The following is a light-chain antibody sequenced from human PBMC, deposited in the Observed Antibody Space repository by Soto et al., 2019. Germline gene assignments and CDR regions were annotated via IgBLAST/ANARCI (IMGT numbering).Light chain of an antibody. CDR2: AAS. V-gene: IGKV1-8*01. CDR3: QQYYRYPRT. CDR1: QGISSY. J-gene: IGKJ2*01. Sequence: AIRMTQSPSSLSASTGDRVTITCRASQGISSYLAWYQQKPGKAPKLLIYAASTLQSGVPSRFSGSGSGTDFTLTISCPQSEDFATYYCQQYYRYPRTFGQGTKLEIK.